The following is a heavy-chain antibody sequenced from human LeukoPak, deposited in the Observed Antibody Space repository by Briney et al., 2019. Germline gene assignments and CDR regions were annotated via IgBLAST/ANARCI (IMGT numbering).Heavy chain of an antibody. CDR1: GFTFSTYD. D-gene: IGHD6-13*01. J-gene: IGHJ6*02. V-gene: IGHV3-23*01. CDR3: AKVNWPNSRGDH. Sequence: GGSLRLSCAASGFTFSTYDLNWVRQAPGKGLEWVSGISGGAEAYYADSVKGRFTVSRDNSKNTLYLEMNSLRAEDTAVYYCAKVNWPNSRGDHWGQGTTVTVTS. CDR2: ISGGAEA.